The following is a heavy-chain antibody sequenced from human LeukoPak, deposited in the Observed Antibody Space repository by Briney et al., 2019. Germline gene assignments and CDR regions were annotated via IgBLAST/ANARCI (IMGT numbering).Heavy chain of an antibody. CDR3: ARAGLTTSSYYYYMDV. J-gene: IGHJ6*03. CDR1: GYTFTIYD. CDR2: MNPNSGNT. V-gene: IGHV1-8*03. D-gene: IGHD4-11*01. Sequence: ASVKVSCKTSGYTFTIYDINWERQATGQGLEWMGWMNPNSGNTGYAQKFQGRVTFTTNTSISTAYMELSSLRADDTAVYYCARAGLTTSSYYYYMDVWGKGTTVTVSS.